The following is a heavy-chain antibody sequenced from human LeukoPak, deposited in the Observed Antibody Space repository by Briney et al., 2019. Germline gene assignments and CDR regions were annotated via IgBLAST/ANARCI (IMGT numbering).Heavy chain of an antibody. CDR2: ISSSSSYI. D-gene: IGHD4-17*01. CDR3: ARVSTVANFDY. J-gene: IGHJ4*02. CDR1: GFTFNSYS. V-gene: IGHV3-21*06. Sequence: PGGSLRLSCAASGFTFNSYSMNWVRQAPGKGLEWVSSISSSSSYIYYADSVKGRFTISRDNTKNSLYLQMNSLRAEDTAVYYCARVSTVANFDYWGQGTLVTVSS.